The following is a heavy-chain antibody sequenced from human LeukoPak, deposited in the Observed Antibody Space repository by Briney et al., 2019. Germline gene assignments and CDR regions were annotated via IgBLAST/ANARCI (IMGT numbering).Heavy chain of an antibody. V-gene: IGHV1-24*01. D-gene: IGHD2-2*01. CDR1: GYTLTELS. CDR3: ATEVVVVPAAMVYYYGMDV. Sequence: ASVKVSCKVSGYTLTELSMHWVRQAPGKGLEWMGGFDPEDGETIYAQKFQGRVTMTEDTSTDTAYMELSSLRSEDTAVYYCATEVVVVPAAMVYYYGMDVRGQGTTVTVSS. J-gene: IGHJ6*02. CDR2: FDPEDGET.